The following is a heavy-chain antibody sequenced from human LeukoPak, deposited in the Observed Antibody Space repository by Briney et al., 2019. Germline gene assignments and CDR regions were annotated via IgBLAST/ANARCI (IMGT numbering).Heavy chain of an antibody. CDR2: INSDGSST. J-gene: IGHJ4*02. CDR1: GFTFSSYW. D-gene: IGHD3-9*01. V-gene: IGHV3-74*01. Sequence: PGGSLRLSCAASGFTFSSYWMHWVRQAPGKGLVWVSRINSDGSSTTYADSVKGRFTISRDNAMNTLYLQMNSLRAEDTAVYYCARLPVLRYFDWSDYWGQGTLVTVSS. CDR3: ARLPVLRYFDWSDY.